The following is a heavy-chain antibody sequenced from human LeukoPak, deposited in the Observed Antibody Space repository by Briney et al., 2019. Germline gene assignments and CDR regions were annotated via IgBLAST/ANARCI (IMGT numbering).Heavy chain of an antibody. Sequence: ASVKVSCTASVYTFTGYYMHWVRQAPGQGLEWVGWINPNSGGTNYAQKSQGRVTMTRDTSISTAYMELSRLRSDDTAVYYCARVSVTLRPLDYSGQGTLVTVSS. CDR2: INPNSGGT. CDR1: VYTFTGYY. J-gene: IGHJ4*02. V-gene: IGHV1-2*02. CDR3: ARVSVTLRPLDY. D-gene: IGHD2-21*02.